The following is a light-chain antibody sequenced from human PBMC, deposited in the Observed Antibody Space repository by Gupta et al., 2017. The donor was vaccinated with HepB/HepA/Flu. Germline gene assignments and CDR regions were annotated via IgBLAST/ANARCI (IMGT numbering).Light chain of an antibody. J-gene: IGLJ1*01. CDR1: SGDIGAYNY. CDR2: NVV. Sequence: QSALTQPASVSASPGQSITISCTGTSGDIGAYNYVSWYQQHPGKVPKLLIYNVVNRPSGVSTRFSGSKFANTASLTISGRQPEDEADYYCSSYTTTRIFVFGTGTKVTVL. CDR3: SSYTTTRIFV. V-gene: IGLV2-14*01.